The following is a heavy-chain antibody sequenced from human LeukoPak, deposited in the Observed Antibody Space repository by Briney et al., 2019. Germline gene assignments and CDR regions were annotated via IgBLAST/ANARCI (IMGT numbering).Heavy chain of an antibody. CDR3: AKDLGSVVTPPSLDY. J-gene: IGHJ4*02. D-gene: IGHD4-23*01. Sequence: PGGSLRLSCAASGFTFSYYTMYWVRQAPGKGLEWVSAVSGSGGSTYYADSVKGRFTISRDNSKNTLFLQMNSLRAEDTAVYYCAKDLGSVVTPPSLDYWGQGTLVTVSS. V-gene: IGHV3-23*01. CDR2: VSGSGGST. CDR1: GFTFSYYT.